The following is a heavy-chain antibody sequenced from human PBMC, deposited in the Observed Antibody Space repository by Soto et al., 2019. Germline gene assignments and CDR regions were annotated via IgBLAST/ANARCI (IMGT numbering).Heavy chain of an antibody. J-gene: IGHJ4*02. CDR1: GYTLTRYA. D-gene: IGHD3-3*01. CDR2: INAGNGNT. Sequence: GASVKVSYKASGYTLTRYAMHWVRPAPGQRLEWMGWINAGNGNTKYSQKLQGRVTITRDTSASTAYMQLSSLRSEDTAVYYCARDADYDSCSGPFDYWGQGTLVTVSS. V-gene: IGHV1-3*01. CDR3: ARDADYDSCSGPFDY.